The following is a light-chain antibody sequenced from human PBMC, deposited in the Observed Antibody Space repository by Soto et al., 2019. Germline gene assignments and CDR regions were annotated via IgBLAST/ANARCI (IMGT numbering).Light chain of an antibody. Sequence: DIVMTQSQSSLPASVWDEITITFWASQTIMTYLNWYQLKPGKPARLLIYAAYSLQSGVTSRFSGSGSGTDFTLTISSLQPEDFATYSCQPSYNSPQTFGRGTQVEIK. CDR3: QPSYNSPQT. CDR1: QTIMTY. V-gene: IGKV1-39*01. J-gene: IGKJ4*02. CDR2: AAY.